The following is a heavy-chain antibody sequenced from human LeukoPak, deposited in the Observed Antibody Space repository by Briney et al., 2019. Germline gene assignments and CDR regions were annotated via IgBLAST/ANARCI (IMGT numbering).Heavy chain of an antibody. CDR2: IRSDGRYK. CDR3: ANPPGEGAPGFAP. J-gene: IGHJ5*02. Sequence: GGSLRLSCAASGFTFNNYGMLWLRQAPGKGLEWVAFIRSDGRYKYYTDSVKGRFTISRDISNNTLYPQMSSLRAEDTAVYYCANPPGEGAPGFAPGGREPLVPVSS. D-gene: IGHD7-27*01. V-gene: IGHV3-30*02. CDR1: GFTFNNYG.